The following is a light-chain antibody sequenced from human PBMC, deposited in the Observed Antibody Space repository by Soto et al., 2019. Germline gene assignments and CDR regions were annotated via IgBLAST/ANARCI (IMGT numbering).Light chain of an antibody. CDR3: SSYTSSSTYV. CDR1: SSDVGCYNY. J-gene: IGLJ1*01. V-gene: IGLV2-14*01. CDR2: EVS. Sequence: QSALTKPASVSGSPGQSITISCTGTSSDVGCYNYVSWYQQHPGKAPKLMIYEVSNRPSGVSNRFSGSKTGNTASLTISGLQAEDEADYYCSSYTSSSTYVFGTGTKVTVL.